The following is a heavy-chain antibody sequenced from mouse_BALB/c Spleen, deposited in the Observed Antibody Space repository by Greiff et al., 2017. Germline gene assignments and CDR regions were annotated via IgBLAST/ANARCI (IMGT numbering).Heavy chain of an antibody. Sequence: LQQSGSELVRPGASVKLSCKASGYTFTSYWMHWVKQRPGQGLEWIGNICPGSGSTNYDEKFKSKATLTVDTSSSTAYMQLSSLTSEDSAVYYCTREGLTTVVDYWGQGTTLTVSS. CDR2: ICPGSGST. CDR1: GYTFTSYW. V-gene: IGHV1S22*01. D-gene: IGHD1-1*01. J-gene: IGHJ2*01. CDR3: TREGLTTVVDY.